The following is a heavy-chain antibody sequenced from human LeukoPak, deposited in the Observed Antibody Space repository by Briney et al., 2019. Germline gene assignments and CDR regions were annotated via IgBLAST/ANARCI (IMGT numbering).Heavy chain of an antibody. CDR1: TYNFTTFY. CDR2: INPSDSYT. CDR3: ARLVSRGVEVADKLPDY. Sequence: GQSLKISCEGSTYNFTTFYIGWVRQMPGKGPEWMGIINPSDSYTKYSPSFQGQVTISVDKSISTAYLQWNSLKASDTAIYYCARLVSRGVEVADKLPDYWGQGTLVTVSS. J-gene: IGHJ4*02. D-gene: IGHD6-19*01. V-gene: IGHV5-51*01.